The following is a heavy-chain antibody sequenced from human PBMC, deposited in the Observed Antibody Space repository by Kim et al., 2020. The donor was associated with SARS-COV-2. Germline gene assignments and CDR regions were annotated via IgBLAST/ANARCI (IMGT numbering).Heavy chain of an antibody. V-gene: IGHV3-7*01. CDR3: ARGVES. CDR2: MNQDGSEK. J-gene: IGHJ4*02. CDR1: GFTFSSSW. Sequence: GGSLRLSCAASGFTFSSSWMSWVRQAPGKGLEWVANMNQDGSEKYYVDSVKGRFTISRDNAKNSLYLQMDSLRAEDTALYYCARGVESWGQGTLVTVSS.